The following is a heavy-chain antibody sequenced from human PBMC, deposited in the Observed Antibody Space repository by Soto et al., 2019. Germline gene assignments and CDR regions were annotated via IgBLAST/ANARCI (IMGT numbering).Heavy chain of an antibody. V-gene: IGHV3-21*01. Sequence: GGSLRLSCAASGFTFSSYSMNWVRQAPGKGLEWVSSISSSSSYIYYADSVKGRFTISRDNAKNSLYLQMNSLRAEDTAVYYCARDFVIDAFWSDYQYWFALWGQGSLVIVSS. D-gene: IGHD3-3*01. CDR1: GFTFSSYS. CDR3: ARDFVIDAFWSDYQYWFAL. J-gene: IGHJ5*02. CDR2: ISSSSSYI.